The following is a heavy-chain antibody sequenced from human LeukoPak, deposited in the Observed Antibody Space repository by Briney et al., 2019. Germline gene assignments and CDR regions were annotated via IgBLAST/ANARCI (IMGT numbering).Heavy chain of an antibody. J-gene: IGHJ3*02. Sequence: ASVKVSCEASGYTFTGYYMHWVRQAPGQGLEWMGWINPNSGGTNYAQKFQGRVTMTRDTSISTAYMELSRLRSDDTAVYYCARAGRAAAGQIHAFDIWGQGTMVTVSS. CDR3: ARAGRAAAGQIHAFDI. V-gene: IGHV1-2*02. CDR2: INPNSGGT. CDR1: GYTFTGYY. D-gene: IGHD6-13*01.